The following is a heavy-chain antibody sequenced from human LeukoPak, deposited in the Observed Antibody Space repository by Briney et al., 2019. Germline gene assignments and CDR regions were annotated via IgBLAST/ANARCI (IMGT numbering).Heavy chain of an antibody. CDR1: GGSISSSSYY. J-gene: IGHJ4*02. CDR3: ARQDSKVGAYTGPYYFDY. CDR2: IYTSGTT. V-gene: IGHV4-39*07. Sequence: SETLSLTCTVSGGSISSSSYYWGWIRQPPGKGLEWIGRIYTSGTTDDNPSLKSRVTMSVDTSKNQVSLKVSSVTAADTAVYYCARQDSKVGAYTGPYYFDYWGQGALVTVSS. D-gene: IGHD1-26*01.